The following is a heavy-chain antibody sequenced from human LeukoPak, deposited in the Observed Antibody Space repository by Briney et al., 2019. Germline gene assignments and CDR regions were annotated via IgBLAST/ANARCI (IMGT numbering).Heavy chain of an antibody. J-gene: IGHJ4*02. CDR2: IYKIGTT. Sequence: PSETLSLTCTVFGDSVTGYYLNWVRQPPGKGLEWIGHIYKIGTTNYNPSLKNRLTISADTSKNQFSLKLRSVTAADTAVYYCVIGVGWQPDYWGQGALATVSS. CDR3: VIGVGWQPDY. V-gene: IGHV4-59*02. CDR1: GDSVTGYY. D-gene: IGHD2-15*01.